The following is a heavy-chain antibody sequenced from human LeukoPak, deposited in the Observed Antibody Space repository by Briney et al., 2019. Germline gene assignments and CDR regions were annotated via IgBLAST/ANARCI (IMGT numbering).Heavy chain of an antibody. V-gene: IGHV4-39*02. CDR1: GGSMSNSSYY. Sequence: SETLSLTCTVSGGSMSNSSYYWGWIRQPPGKGLEWIGSIYYTGSTYYNPSFKSRITISVDTSKNQFSLKVISVTAADTAVYYCAKDRCSNGVGCYYYYMDVWGKGTTVTISS. D-gene: IGHD2-8*01. J-gene: IGHJ6*03. CDR2: IYYTGST. CDR3: AKDRCSNGVGCYYYYMDV.